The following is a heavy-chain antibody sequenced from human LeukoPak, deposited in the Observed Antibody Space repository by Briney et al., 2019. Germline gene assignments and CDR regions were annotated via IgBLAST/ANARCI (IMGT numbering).Heavy chain of an antibody. CDR2: ISSSASTI. D-gene: IGHD5-12*01. J-gene: IGHJ4*02. CDR3: ASLSGYSKFLDY. Sequence: GGSLRLSCAVSGFIFSAYEMNWVRQAPGKGLEWLSYISSSASTIYYADSVKGRFTISRDNAKNSLYLQLNSLRAEDTAVYYCASLSGYSKFLDYWGQGALVTVSS. CDR1: GFIFSAYE. V-gene: IGHV3-48*03.